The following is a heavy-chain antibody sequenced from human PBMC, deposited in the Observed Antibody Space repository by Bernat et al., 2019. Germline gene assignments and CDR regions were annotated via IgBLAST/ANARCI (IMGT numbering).Heavy chain of an antibody. D-gene: IGHD1-26*01. J-gene: IGHJ4*02. CDR2: TYYRFKWYN. CDR1: GDSVSSNSAA. CDR3: ARSLRGSHPFDY. Sequence: QLQLQQSGPGLVKPSQNLSLTCAISGDSVSSNSAAWNWIRQSPSRGLEWLGRTYYRFKWYNDYAVSVKSRRTITPDTSKNQLSLQLNSVTPEDTAVYYCARSLRGSHPFDYRGQGTLVTVSS. V-gene: IGHV6-1*01.